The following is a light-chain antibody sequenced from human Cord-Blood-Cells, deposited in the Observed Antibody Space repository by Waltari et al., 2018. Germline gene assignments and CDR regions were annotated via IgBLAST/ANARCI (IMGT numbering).Light chain of an antibody. CDR3: QHYYSTPYT. J-gene: IGKJ2*01. CDR2: WAS. V-gene: IGKV4-1*01. CDR1: QSVLSSSNNKNY. Sequence: DIVMTQPPDSMAVSLGERATINCKSSQSVLSSSNNKNYLAWYQQKPGQPPKLLIYWASTRESGVPDRFSGSGSGTDFTLTISILQAEDVAVYYCQHYYSTPYTFGQGTKLEIK.